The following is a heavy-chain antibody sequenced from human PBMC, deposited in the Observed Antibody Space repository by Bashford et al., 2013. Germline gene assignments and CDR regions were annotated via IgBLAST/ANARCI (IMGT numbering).Heavy chain of an antibody. V-gene: IGHV4-31*03. Sequence: SETLSLTCKVSGDSIRSSGHYWIWIRQYPGRGLDWIGYISNTGVTHFHPSLRSRITMSIDTSKNHFSLNLKSVTAADTALYFCARSSAIPFDYVGSGHPWSPSPQ. CDR1: GDSIRSSGHY. J-gene: IGHJ4*02. CDR2: ISNTGVT. CDR3: ARSSAIPFDY. D-gene: IGHD6-6*01.